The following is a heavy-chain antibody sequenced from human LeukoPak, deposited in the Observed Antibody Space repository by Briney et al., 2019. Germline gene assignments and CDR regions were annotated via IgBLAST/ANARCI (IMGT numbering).Heavy chain of an antibody. J-gene: IGHJ4*02. CDR2: IYTSGST. D-gene: IGHD6-13*01. Sequence: SETLSLTCAVYGGSFSSYYWSWIRQPAGKGLEWIGRIYTSGSTNYNPSLKSRVTMSVDTSKNQFSLKLSSVTAADTAVYYCARVAAAGTTYYFDYWGQGTLVTVSS. V-gene: IGHV4-59*10. CDR3: ARVAAAGTTYYFDY. CDR1: GGSFSSYY.